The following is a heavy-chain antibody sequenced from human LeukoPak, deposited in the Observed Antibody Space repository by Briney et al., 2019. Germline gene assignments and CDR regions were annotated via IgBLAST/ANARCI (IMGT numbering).Heavy chain of an antibody. CDR3: ARGKPARGSSWYDRGVRFDP. CDR2: IYYSGST. CDR1: GGSISSYY. J-gene: IGHJ5*02. V-gene: IGHV4-59*01. D-gene: IGHD6-13*01. Sequence: PSETLSLTCTVSGGSISSYYWSWIRQPPGKGLEWIGYIYYSGSTNYNPSLKSRVTISVDTSKNQFSLKLSPVTAADTAVYYCARGKPARGSSWYDRGVRFDPWGQGTLVTVSS.